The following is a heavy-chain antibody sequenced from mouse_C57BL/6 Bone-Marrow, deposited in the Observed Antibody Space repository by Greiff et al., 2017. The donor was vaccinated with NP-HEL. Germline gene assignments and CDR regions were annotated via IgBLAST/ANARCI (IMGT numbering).Heavy chain of an antibody. J-gene: IGHJ2*01. Sequence: DVMLVESGGGLVQPGGSLSLSCAASGFTFTDYYMSWVRQPPGKALEWLGFIRNKANGYTTEYSASVKGRFTISRDNSQSILYLQMNALRAEDSATYYCARYITTLDYWGQGTTLTVSS. CDR2: IRNKANGYTT. CDR1: GFTFTDYY. V-gene: IGHV7-3*01. D-gene: IGHD1-1*01. CDR3: ARYITTLDY.